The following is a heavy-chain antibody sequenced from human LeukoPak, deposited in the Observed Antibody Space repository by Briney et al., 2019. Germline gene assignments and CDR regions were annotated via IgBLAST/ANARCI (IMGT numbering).Heavy chain of an antibody. J-gene: IGHJ6*02. D-gene: IGHD6-19*01. CDR2: ISSSGSTT. V-gene: IGHV3-48*03. CDR1: GFTFSSCE. Sequence: PGGSLRLSCATSGFTFSSCEMNWVCQAPGKGLEWVSYISSSGSTTSYADSVKGRFTISRDNAENLLYVQMNRLRADDTAICYCARARVAGDRHYFYGMDVWGQGTTVTVSS. CDR3: ARARVAGDRHYFYGMDV.